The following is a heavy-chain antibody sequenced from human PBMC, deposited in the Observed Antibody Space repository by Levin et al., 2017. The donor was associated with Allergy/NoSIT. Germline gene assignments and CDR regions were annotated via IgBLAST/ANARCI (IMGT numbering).Heavy chain of an antibody. CDR2: IYPGDSDT. D-gene: IGHD6-6*01. V-gene: IGHV5-51*01. CDR3: ARAPYSSSGNYYYYYGMDV. CDR1: GYSFTSYW. J-gene: IGHJ6*02. Sequence: GESLKISCKGSGYSFTSYWIGWVRQMPGKGLEWMGIIYPGDSDTRYSPSFQGQVTISADKSISTAYLQWSSLKASDTAMYYCARAPYSSSGNYYYYYGMDVWGQGTTVTVSS.